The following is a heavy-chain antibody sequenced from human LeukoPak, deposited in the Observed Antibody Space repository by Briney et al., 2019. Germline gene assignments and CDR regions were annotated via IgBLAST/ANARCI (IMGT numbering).Heavy chain of an antibody. V-gene: IGHV3-48*03. CDR1: GFTFSSYE. CDR3: ARPLYCTNGVCTDY. CDR2: ISSSGSTI. J-gene: IGHJ4*02. Sequence: GGSLRLSCAASGFTFSSYEMNWVRQAPGKGLEWVSYISSSGSTIYYADSVKGRFTISRDNAKNSLYLQMNSLRAEDTAVYYCARPLYCTNGVCTDYWGQGTLVTVSS. D-gene: IGHD2-8*01.